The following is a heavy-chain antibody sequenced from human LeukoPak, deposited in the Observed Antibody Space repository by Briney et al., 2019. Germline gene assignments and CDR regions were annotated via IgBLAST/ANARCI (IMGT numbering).Heavy chain of an antibody. V-gene: IGHV3-30*04. CDR3: ARRADIVATIRHRDKGKRGFDP. CDR1: GFTFSSYA. J-gene: IGHJ5*02. D-gene: IGHD5-12*01. Sequence: GGSLRLSCAASGFTFSSYAMHWVRQAPGKGLEWVAVISYDGSNKYYADSVKGRFTISRDNSKNTLYLQMNSLRAEDTAVYYCARRADIVATIRHRDKGKRGFDPWGQGTLVTVSS. CDR2: ISYDGSNK.